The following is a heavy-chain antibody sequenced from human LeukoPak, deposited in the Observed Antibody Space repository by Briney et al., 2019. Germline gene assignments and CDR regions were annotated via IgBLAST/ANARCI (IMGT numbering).Heavy chain of an antibody. D-gene: IGHD5-24*01. CDR3: ARDLDDFNYYFDY. CDR1: GFTFSNYE. V-gene: IGHV3-48*03. J-gene: IGHJ4*02. CDR2: ITTTGDRI. Sequence: PGGSLRLSCEASGFTFSNYEMNWVRQAPGKGLEWISYITTTGDRIQYADSVKGRFTISRDNAKNSLYLQMNSLRAEDTAVYYCARDLDDFNYYFDYWGQGTLVTVSS.